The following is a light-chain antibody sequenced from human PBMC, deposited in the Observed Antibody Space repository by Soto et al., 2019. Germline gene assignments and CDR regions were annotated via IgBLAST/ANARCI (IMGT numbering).Light chain of an antibody. CDR1: SSNIASNT. V-gene: IGLV1-44*01. CDR2: SND. CDR3: ASWDDSLNGHV. Sequence: QSVLTQPPSASGTPGQRVTVSCSGSSSNIASNTVNWYQQLPGTAPKLLIYSNDQRPSGVPDRFSASKSGTSAPLAISGLQSEDEADYYCASWDDSLNGHVFGTGTKATVL. J-gene: IGLJ1*01.